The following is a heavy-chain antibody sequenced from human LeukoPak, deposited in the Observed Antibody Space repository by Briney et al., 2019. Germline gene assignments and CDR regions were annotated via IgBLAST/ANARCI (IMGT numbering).Heavy chain of an antibody. V-gene: IGHV1-18*01. Sequence: ASVKVSCKASGYTFTSYGISWVRQAPGQGLEWMGWISAYNGNTNHAQKLQGRVTMTTDTSTSTAYMELRSLRSDDTAVYYCARDLPGYYYGLRWLPTPVDPWGQGTLVTVSS. J-gene: IGHJ5*02. CDR3: ARDLPGYYYGLRWLPTPVDP. D-gene: IGHD3-10*01. CDR1: GYTFTSYG. CDR2: ISAYNGNT.